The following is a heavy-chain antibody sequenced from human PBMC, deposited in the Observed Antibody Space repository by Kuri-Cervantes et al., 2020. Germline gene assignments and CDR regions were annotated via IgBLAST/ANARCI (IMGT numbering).Heavy chain of an antibody. V-gene: IGHV5-51*01. J-gene: IGHJ4*02. CDR2: IYPNDSDT. Sequence: GESLKISCKSIGYDFSSFWIGWVRQRPGKGLEWMGIIYPNDSDTRYSPSVQGQVTISADKSISTAYLQWSSLKASDTAMYYCARPGEIGSSNQFDYWGQGTLVTVSS. CDR3: ARPGEIGSSNQFDY. D-gene: IGHD6-6*01. CDR1: GYDFSSFW.